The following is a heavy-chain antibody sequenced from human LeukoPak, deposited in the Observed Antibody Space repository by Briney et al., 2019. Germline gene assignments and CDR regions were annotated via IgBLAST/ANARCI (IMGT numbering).Heavy chain of an antibody. CDR3: AYSEGSGNPFDY. CDR1: GYTFTSYD. V-gene: IGHV1-8*01. Sequence: ASVKVSCKASGYTFTSYDINWVRQATGQGLEWMGWMNPNSGNTGYAQKFQGRVTMTRNTSISTAYMALSSQRSEDTAVYYCAYSEGSGNPFDYWGQGTLVTVSS. D-gene: IGHD3-10*01. CDR2: MNPNSGNT. J-gene: IGHJ4*02.